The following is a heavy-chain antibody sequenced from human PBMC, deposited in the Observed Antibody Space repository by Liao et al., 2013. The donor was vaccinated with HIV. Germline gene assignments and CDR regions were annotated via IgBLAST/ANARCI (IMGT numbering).Heavy chain of an antibody. D-gene: IGHD2-15*01. V-gene: IGHV4-61*02. CDR1: GGSISSGSHF. J-gene: IGHJ4*02. Sequence: QVQLQQWGAGLVRPSETLSLTCTVSGGSISSGSHFCSWIRQPAGKGLEWIGRIYVSGSTSYNPSLKSRVTISVDTSKNQFSLNLTSLTAADTAVYYCARGGAATIVFDSWSQGTLVSVSS. CDR3: ARGGAATIVFDS. CDR2: IYVSGST.